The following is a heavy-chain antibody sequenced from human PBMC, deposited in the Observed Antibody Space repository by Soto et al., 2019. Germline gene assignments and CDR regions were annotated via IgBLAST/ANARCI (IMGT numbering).Heavy chain of an antibody. D-gene: IGHD2-15*01. CDR1: GGSLNNNNYY. CDR3: ARVVVAATRHTDFDS. V-gene: IGHV4-39*01. J-gene: IGHJ4*02. Sequence: WRTLSLTCTVSGGSLNNNNYYGAGMRQPPGKALAWIASIYYDGSTYYNPSLKSRVTISVDTSKNQFSLRLRSVTAADTAIYYCARVVVAATRHTDFDSWGQGTLVTV. CDR2: IYYDGST.